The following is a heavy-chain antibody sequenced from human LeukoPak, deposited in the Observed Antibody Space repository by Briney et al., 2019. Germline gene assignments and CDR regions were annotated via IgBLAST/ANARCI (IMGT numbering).Heavy chain of an antibody. CDR2: IYYSGST. CDR3: ARPTGSSSPNDY. Sequence: PSETLSLTCTVSGGSIISSSYYWGWIRQPPGKGLEWIGSIYYSGSTYYNPSLKSRVTISVDTSKNQFSLKLSSVTAADTAVYYCARPTGSSSPNDYWGQGTLVTVSS. V-gene: IGHV4-39*01. CDR1: GGSIISSSYY. D-gene: IGHD6-13*01. J-gene: IGHJ4*02.